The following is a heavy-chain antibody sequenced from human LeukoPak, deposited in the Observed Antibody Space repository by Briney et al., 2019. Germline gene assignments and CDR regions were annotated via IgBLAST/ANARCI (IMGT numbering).Heavy chain of an antibody. CDR3: ARVIAGYSSSWSHGLFDY. CDR1: GGSISSGGYY. Sequence: SETLSLTCTVSGGSISSGGYYWSWIRQPPGKGLEWIGYIYYSGSTYYNPSLKSRVTISVDTSKNQFSLKLSSVTAADTAVYYCARVIAGYSSSWSHGLFDYWGQGTLVTVSS. D-gene: IGHD6-13*01. V-gene: IGHV4-30-4*08. J-gene: IGHJ4*02. CDR2: IYYSGST.